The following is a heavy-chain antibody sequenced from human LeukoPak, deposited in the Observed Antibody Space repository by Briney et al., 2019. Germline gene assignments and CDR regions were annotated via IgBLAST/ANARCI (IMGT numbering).Heavy chain of an antibody. D-gene: IGHD6-13*01. J-gene: IGHJ5*02. Sequence: NASQTLSLTCTVYGGSFSGYYWSWIRQPPGKGLEWIGEINHSGSTNYNPSLKSRVTISVDTSKNQFSLKLSSVTAADTAVYYCARVYSSWYSRSGRWFDPWGQGTLVTVSS. CDR2: INHSGST. CDR1: GGSFSGYY. V-gene: IGHV4-34*01. CDR3: ARVYSSWYSRSGRWFDP.